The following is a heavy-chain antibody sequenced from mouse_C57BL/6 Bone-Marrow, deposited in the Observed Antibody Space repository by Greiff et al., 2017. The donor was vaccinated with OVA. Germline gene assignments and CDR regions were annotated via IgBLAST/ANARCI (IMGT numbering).Heavy chain of an antibody. Sequence: VQLQQSGAELVRPGASVTLSCKASGYTFTDYEMHWVKQTPVHGLEWIGAIDPETGGTAYNQKFKGKAILTADKSSSTAHMELRSLTSEDSAVYYCTKGGNYPLAYWGQGTLVTVSA. D-gene: IGHD2-1*01. CDR3: TKGGNYPLAY. V-gene: IGHV1-15*01. CDR2: IDPETGGT. J-gene: IGHJ3*01. CDR1: GYTFTDYE.